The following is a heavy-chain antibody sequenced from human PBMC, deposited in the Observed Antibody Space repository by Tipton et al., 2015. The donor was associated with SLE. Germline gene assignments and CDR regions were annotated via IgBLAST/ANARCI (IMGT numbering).Heavy chain of an antibody. D-gene: IGHD5/OR15-5a*01. CDR3: ARLGVNDDYFFDY. CDR1: GDSLSGYY. V-gene: IGHV4-34*01. CDR2: SNEYGST. J-gene: IGHJ4*02. Sequence: TLSLTCAVYGDSLSGYYWTWIRQSPGKGLEWIGESNEYGSTNYAPSLKNRVAISIDTSKNQFSLRLSSVIAADTAVYFCARLGVNDDYFFDYWGQGSLVTVSS.